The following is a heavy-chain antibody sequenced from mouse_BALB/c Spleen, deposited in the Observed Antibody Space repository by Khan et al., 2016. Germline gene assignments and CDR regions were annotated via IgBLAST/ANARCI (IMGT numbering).Heavy chain of an antibody. CDR2: ILPGSGST. Sequence: QVQLKESGAELMKPGASVKISCKVTGYTVSSYWIEWVKQRPGHGLEWIGEILPGSGSTKYNEKFKDKATITADTSSNTVYMQLSSLTPEDSAGYYCAGWYGMDHWGQGTSVPVSS. CDR1: GYTVSSYW. J-gene: IGHJ4*01. V-gene: IGHV1-9*01. CDR3: AGWYGMDH.